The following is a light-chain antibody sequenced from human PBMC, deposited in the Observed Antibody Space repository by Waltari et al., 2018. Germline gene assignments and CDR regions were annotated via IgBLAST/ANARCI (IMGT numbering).Light chain of an antibody. CDR2: EKH. Sequence: QSVLTQPPSVSGAPGQRVTISCTGSSSNIGAGYDVHWYQQLPGTAPKLLIYEKHTRPAGVPDRFSGSKSGTSASLAITGLQAEDEADYYCQSYDSSLSGSVFGGGTKLTVL. J-gene: IGLJ2*01. CDR3: QSYDSSLSGSV. CDR1: SSNIGAGYD. V-gene: IGLV1-40*01.